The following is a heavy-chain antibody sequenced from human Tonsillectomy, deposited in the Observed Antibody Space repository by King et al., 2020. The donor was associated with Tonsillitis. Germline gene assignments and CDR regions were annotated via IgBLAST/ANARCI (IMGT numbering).Heavy chain of an antibody. D-gene: IGHD1-26*01. V-gene: IGHV5-51*01. Sequence: EVQLVQSGVEVKMAGESLKISCQASGDTFTNYWIAWVRQMPGKGLEWMGMIGPTDSETRYSPSFQGQVTISADRSISTAYMEWRSLRSSDTAKYFCARPLWGKTWYYFDSWGQGSLVTVSS. J-gene: IGHJ4*02. CDR2: IGPTDSET. CDR3: ARPLWGKTWYYFDS. CDR1: GDTFTNYW.